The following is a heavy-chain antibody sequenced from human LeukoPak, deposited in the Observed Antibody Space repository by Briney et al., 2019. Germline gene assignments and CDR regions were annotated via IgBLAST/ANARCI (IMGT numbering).Heavy chain of an antibody. CDR1: GYTFTGYY. CDR3: ARDKYYYDSSGYYYYYGMDV. CDR2: INPNSGGT. Sequence: GASVKVSCKASGYTFTGYYMHWVRQAPGQGLEWMGWINPNSGGTNYAQKFQGWVTMTRDTSISTVYMELSRLRSDDTAVYYCARDKYYYDSSGYYYYYGMDVWGQGTTVTVSS. D-gene: IGHD3-22*01. V-gene: IGHV1-2*04. J-gene: IGHJ6*02.